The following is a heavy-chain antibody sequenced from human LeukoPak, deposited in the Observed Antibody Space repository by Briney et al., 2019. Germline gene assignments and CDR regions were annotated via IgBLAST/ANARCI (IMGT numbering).Heavy chain of an antibody. CDR3: ARDLLSGITIFGVVTSGFDY. J-gene: IGHJ4*02. D-gene: IGHD3-3*01. Sequence: GGSLRLSCAASGFTFSSYGMHWVRQAPGKGREWVSSISSISSYIYYADSVKGRFTISRDNAKNSLYLQMNSLRAEDTAVYYCARDLLSGITIFGVVTSGFDYWGQGTLVTVSS. V-gene: IGHV3-21*01. CDR1: GFTFSSYG. CDR2: ISSISSYI.